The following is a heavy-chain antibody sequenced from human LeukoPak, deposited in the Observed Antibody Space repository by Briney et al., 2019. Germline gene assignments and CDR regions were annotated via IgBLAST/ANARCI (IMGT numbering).Heavy chain of an antibody. CDR1: GYTFTGYY. CDR2: MNPNSGNT. V-gene: IGHV1-8*02. CDR3: ARGLRAIFGVVILYNWFDP. Sequence: ASVKVSCKASGYTFTGYYMHWVRQAPGQGLEWMGWMNPNSGNTGYAQKFQGRVTMTRNTSISTAYMELSSLRSEDTAVYYCARGLRAIFGVVILYNWFDPWSQGTLVTVSS. D-gene: IGHD3-3*01. J-gene: IGHJ5*02.